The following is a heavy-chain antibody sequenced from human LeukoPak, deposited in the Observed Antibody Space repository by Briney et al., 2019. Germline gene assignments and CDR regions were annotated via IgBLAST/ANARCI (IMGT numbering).Heavy chain of an antibody. Sequence: PGGSLRLSCSASGFTFSSYAMHWVRQAPGKGLEYVSAISSNGGSTYYADSVKGRFTISRDNSKNTLYLQMSSLRAEDTAVYYCARFLGIGSQRYYFDSWGQGTLVTVSS. V-gene: IGHV3-64D*06. D-gene: IGHD6-19*01. CDR3: ARFLGIGSQRYYFDS. J-gene: IGHJ4*02. CDR2: ISSNGGST. CDR1: GFTFSSYA.